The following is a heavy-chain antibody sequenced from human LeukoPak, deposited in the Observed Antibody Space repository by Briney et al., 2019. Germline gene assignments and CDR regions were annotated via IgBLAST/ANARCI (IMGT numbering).Heavy chain of an antibody. V-gene: IGHV3-7*01. Sequence: GGSLRLSCAASGFTFSSYWMSWVRQAPGKGLEWVANIKQDGSEKYYVDSVKGRFTISRDNAKNSLYLQMNSLRAEDTAVYYCARAGGLYCTNGVCYPLDYWGQGTLVTVSS. CDR2: IKQDGSEK. CDR3: ARAGGLYCTNGVCYPLDY. D-gene: IGHD2-8*01. CDR1: GFTFSSYW. J-gene: IGHJ4*02.